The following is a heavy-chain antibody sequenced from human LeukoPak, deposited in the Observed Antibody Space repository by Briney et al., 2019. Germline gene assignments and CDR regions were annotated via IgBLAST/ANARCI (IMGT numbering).Heavy chain of an antibody. Sequence: PGGSLRLSCAASGFSFSTYWMHWVRQAPGKGLVWVSRLDSDGSGTTYADSVKGRFTISRDNAKNTLYLLMDSLRAEDTAVYYCARANWGNALDIWGQGTKVTVSS. V-gene: IGHV3-74*01. CDR2: LDSDGSGT. CDR1: GFSFSTYW. D-gene: IGHD7-27*01. CDR3: ARANWGNALDI. J-gene: IGHJ3*02.